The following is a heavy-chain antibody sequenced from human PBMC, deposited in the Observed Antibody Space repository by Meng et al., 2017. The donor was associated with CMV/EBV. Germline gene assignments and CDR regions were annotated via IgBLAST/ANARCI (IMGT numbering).Heavy chain of an antibody. CDR3: ARDRRYCSSTSCYPPYYYYYGMDV. CDR1: GFTFSSYG. CDR2: IRYDGSNK. J-gene: IGHJ6*02. V-gene: IGHV3-30*02. D-gene: IGHD2-2*01. Sequence: GESLKISFAASGFTFSSYGMHWVRQAPGKGLEWVAFIRYDGSNKYYADSVKGRFTISRDNSKNTLYLQMNSLRAEDTAVYYCARDRRYCSSTSCYPPYYYYYGMDVWGQGTTVTVSS.